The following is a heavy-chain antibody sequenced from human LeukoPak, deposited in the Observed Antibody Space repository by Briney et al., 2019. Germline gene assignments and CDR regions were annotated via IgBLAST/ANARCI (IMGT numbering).Heavy chain of an antibody. Sequence: ASVKVSCKASGGTFSSYDINWVRQATGQGLEWMGWINPNSGGTNYAQKFQGRVAMTRDTSISTAYMELSRLRSDDTAVYYCARVSLPETRGLFQQTHYYYMDVWGKGTTVTVSS. CDR1: GGTFSSYD. D-gene: IGHD6-13*01. CDR2: INPNSGGT. CDR3: ARVSLPETRGLFQQTHYYYMDV. J-gene: IGHJ6*03. V-gene: IGHV1-2*02.